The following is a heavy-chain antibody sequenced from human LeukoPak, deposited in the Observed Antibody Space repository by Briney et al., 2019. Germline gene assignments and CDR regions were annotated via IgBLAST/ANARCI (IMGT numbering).Heavy chain of an antibody. Sequence: GGSLGLSCAASGFTFSSYAMSWVRQAPGKGLGWVSTFSGSGGNTYYADSVKGRFTISRDNSKNTLYLQMNSLRAEDTAVYYCAKESDGGNFDYWGQGTLVTVSS. CDR1: GFTFSSYA. D-gene: IGHD3-16*01. CDR3: AKESDGGNFDY. CDR2: FSGSGGNT. J-gene: IGHJ4*02. V-gene: IGHV3-23*01.